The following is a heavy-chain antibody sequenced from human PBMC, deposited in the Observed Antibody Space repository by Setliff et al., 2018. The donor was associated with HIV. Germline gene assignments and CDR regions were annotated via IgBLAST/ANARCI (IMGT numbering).Heavy chain of an antibody. V-gene: IGHV4-39*07. CDR3: AGLGIVVVVAAPNWYFEL. CDR2: FYYSGST. J-gene: IGHJ2*01. D-gene: IGHD2-15*01. Sequence: SETLSLTCTVSGGSISSSSFSWGWIRQPPGKGLEWIGSFYYSGSTYYNPSLKSRVTISVDTSQNQFSLKLSSVTAADTAVYYCAGLGIVVVVAAPNWYFELWGRGTLVTVSS. CDR1: GGSISSSSFS.